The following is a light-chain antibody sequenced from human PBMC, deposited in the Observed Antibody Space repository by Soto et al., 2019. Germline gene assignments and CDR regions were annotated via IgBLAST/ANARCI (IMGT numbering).Light chain of an antibody. J-gene: IGKJ2*01. CDR1: QSVTIN. CDR3: QQYLDWPPYT. CDR2: GAF. Sequence: EIVMTQSPATLSVSPGEAATLSCRASQSVTINVAWYQQKPGQAPRLLIYGAFTRATGVPARFSGSGSGTEFTLTISSLQSEDFAVYYCQQYLDWPPYTFGQGTKLEIK. V-gene: IGKV3-15*01.